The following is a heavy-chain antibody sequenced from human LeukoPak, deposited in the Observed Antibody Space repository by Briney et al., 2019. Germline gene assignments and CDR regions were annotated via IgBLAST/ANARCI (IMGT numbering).Heavy chain of an antibody. Sequence: NPSETLSLTCAVYGGSFSGYYWSWIRQPPGKGLEWIGEINHSGSTNYNPSLKSRVTISVDTSKNQFSLKLSSVTAADTAVYYCASGVTAMVIVSGSLFDYWGQGTLVTVSS. CDR2: INHSGST. CDR1: GGSFSGYY. V-gene: IGHV4-34*01. J-gene: IGHJ4*02. CDR3: ASGVTAMVIVSGSLFDY. D-gene: IGHD5-18*01.